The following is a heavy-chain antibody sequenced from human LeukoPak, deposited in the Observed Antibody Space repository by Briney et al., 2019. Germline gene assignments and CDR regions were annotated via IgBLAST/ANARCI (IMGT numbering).Heavy chain of an antibody. V-gene: IGHV3-48*03. J-gene: IGHJ4*02. CDR2: ISSSGSTI. CDR1: GFTFSSYE. D-gene: IGHD1-26*01. Sequence: GGSLRLSCAASGFTFSSYEMNWVRQAPGKGLEWVSYISSSGSTIYYADSVKGRFTISRDNAKNSLYLQMNSLRAEDTAVYYCAIGGALLTDYWGQGTLVTVSS. CDR3: AIGGALLTDY.